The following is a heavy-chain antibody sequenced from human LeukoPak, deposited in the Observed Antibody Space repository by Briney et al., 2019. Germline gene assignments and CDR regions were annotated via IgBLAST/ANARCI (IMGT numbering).Heavy chain of an antibody. J-gene: IGHJ4*02. Sequence: PSETLSLTCTVSGGSMSSYYWTWMRQPPGKGLEWLGYIFYSGSTNHNHSPKSRATISVDTSKNQFSLNLSSVTAADTAVYYCARKGSGSYYASFDYWGQGTLVTVSS. CDR3: ARKGSGSYYASFDY. CDR1: GGSMSSYY. V-gene: IGHV4-59*01. D-gene: IGHD1-26*01. CDR2: IFYSGST.